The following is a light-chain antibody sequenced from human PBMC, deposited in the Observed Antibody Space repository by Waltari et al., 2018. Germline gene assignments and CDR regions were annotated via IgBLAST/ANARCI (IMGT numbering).Light chain of an antibody. V-gene: IGLV3-19*01. CDR3: HSRDASGVGGA. CDR2: DQN. Sequence: TQDPAVSVAVGQTVRITCQGDSLRSYHAIWYQQRPGQAPKLLISDQNNRPSGVPGRFSGSSSDNTASLTITGAQAEDEAYYYCHSRDASGVGGAFGGGTKLTVL. CDR1: SLRSYH. J-gene: IGLJ2*01.